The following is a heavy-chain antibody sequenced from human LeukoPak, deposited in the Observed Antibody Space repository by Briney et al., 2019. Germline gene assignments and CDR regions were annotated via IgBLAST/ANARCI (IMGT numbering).Heavy chain of an antibody. J-gene: IGHJ6*03. CDR2: INHSGDT. CDR1: GGSFSGYY. V-gene: IGHV4-34*01. CDR3: ARVPYMDV. Sequence: PSETLSLTCTFYGGSFSGYYWGWLRQPPGKGLEWIGEINHSGDTNYNPSLKSRVIISVDTSKNQFSLKLNSETAADTSVYYCARVPYMDVWGKGTTVTVSS.